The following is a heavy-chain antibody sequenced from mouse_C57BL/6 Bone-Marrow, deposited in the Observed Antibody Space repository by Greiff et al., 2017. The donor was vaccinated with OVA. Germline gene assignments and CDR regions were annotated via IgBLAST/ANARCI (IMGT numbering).Heavy chain of an antibody. CDR2: IDPSDSYT. V-gene: IGHV1-69*01. CDR1: GYTFTSYW. CDR3: ATDYGSSPYYFDY. Sequence: VQLQQPGAELVMPGASVKLSCKASGYTFTSYWMHWVKQRPGQGLEWIGEIDPSDSYTNYNQKFKGKSTLTVDKSSSTAYMQLSSLTSEDSAVYYCATDYGSSPYYFDYWGQGTTLTVSS. J-gene: IGHJ2*01. D-gene: IGHD1-1*01.